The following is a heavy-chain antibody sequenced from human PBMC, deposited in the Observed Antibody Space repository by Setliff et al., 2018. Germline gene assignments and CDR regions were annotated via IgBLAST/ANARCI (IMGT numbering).Heavy chain of an antibody. CDR2: IYSRGSM. Sequence: SETLSLTCTVSGGSITSGSHYWSWIRQPAGKALEWIGQIYSRGSMNYNLSLKSRVTISMDTSKNQFSLKLTSVTAADTAVYYCARQPMDTIMVTFDYWGQGILVTVSS. D-gene: IGHD5-12*01. J-gene: IGHJ4*02. CDR1: GGSITSGSHY. V-gene: IGHV4-61*09. CDR3: ARQPMDTIMVTFDY.